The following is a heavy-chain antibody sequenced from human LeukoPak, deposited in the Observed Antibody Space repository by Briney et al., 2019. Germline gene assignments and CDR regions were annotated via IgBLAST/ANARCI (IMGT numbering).Heavy chain of an antibody. CDR1: GGSISSSSYY. V-gene: IGHV4-39*07. CDR3: ARGGGTLADYYYYDLDV. Sequence: SETLSLTCTVSGGSISSSSYYWGWIRQPPGKGLEWIGNIYYSGSTYYNPSLKSRVTISVDTSKNQFSLKLSSVTAADTAVYYCARGGGTLADYYYYDLDVWGQGTTVTVSS. D-gene: IGHD1-1*01. J-gene: IGHJ6*02. CDR2: IYYSGST.